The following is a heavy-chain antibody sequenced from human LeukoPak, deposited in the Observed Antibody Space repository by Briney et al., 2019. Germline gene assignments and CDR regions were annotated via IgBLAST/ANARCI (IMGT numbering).Heavy chain of an antibody. CDR3: AREVTAAGPLNY. D-gene: IGHD6-25*01. CDR2: INPNSGGT. J-gene: IGHJ4*02. V-gene: IGHV1-2*04. CDR1: GYTLTGYY. Sequence: ASVKVSCKASGYTLTGYYMHWVRQAPGQGLEWMGWINPNSGGTNYAQKFPGWVTMTRDTSISTAYMELSRLRSDDTAVYYCAREVTAAGPLNYWGQGTLVTVSS.